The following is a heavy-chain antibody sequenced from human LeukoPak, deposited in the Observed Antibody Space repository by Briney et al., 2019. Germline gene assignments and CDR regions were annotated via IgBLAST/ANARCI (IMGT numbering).Heavy chain of an antibody. J-gene: IGHJ4*02. V-gene: IGHV3-21*01. Sequence: GGSLRLSCAASGFTFSSYSMNWVRQAPGKGLGWVSSISSSSSYIYYADSVKGRFTISRDNAKNSLYLQMNSLRAEDTAVYYCARGKEEIRGVITYWGQGTLVTVSS. CDR2: ISSSSSYI. CDR1: GFTFSSYS. D-gene: IGHD3-10*01. CDR3: ARGKEEIRGVITY.